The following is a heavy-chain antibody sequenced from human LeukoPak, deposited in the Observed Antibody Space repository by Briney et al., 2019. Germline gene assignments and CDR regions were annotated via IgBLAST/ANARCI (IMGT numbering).Heavy chain of an antibody. CDR1: GYTFTGYY. V-gene: IGHV1-2*02. CDR2: INPNSGGT. J-gene: IGHJ4*02. CDR3: AREGTVGAAFDY. D-gene: IGHD1-26*01. Sequence: ASVKVSCKASGYTFTGYYMHWVRQAPGQGLEWMGWINPNSGGTNHAQKFQGRVTMTRDTSISTACMELSRLRSDDTAVYYCAREGTVGAAFDYWGQGTLVTVSS.